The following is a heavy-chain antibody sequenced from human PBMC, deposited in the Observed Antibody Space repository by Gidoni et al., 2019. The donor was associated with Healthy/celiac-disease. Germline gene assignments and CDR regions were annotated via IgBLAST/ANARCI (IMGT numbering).Heavy chain of an antibody. V-gene: IGHV4-34*01. CDR1: GGSFSGYY. Sequence: QVQLQQWGAGLLKPSETLSLTCAVYGGSFSGYYWSWIRQPPGKGLEWIGEINHSGSTNYNPSLKSRVTISVDTSKNQFSLKLSSVTAADTAVYYCARGGGKDAAAGYFDHWGQGTLVTVSS. J-gene: IGHJ4*02. D-gene: IGHD6-13*01. CDR3: ARGGGKDAAAGYFDH. CDR2: INHSGST.